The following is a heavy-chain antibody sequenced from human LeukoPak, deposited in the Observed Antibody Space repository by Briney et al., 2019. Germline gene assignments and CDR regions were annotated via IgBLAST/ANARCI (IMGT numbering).Heavy chain of an antibody. J-gene: IGHJ4*02. D-gene: IGHD6-6*01. V-gene: IGHV3-71*01. Sequence: GGSLRLSCTASGFTFNDYFMNWFRQAPGRGLEWVGFIRSKADGGTTEYAASVKGRFTISRDDSKNVAYLQINNLRAEDTALYYCARDDRPSGHDFDYWGQGTLVTVSS. CDR2: IRSKADGGTT. CDR1: GFTFNDYF. CDR3: ARDDRPSGHDFDY.